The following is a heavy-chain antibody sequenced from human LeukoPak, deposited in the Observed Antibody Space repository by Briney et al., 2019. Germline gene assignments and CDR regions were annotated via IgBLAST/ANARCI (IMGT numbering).Heavy chain of an antibody. V-gene: IGHV4-38-2*01. D-gene: IGHD1-14*01. CDR3: ARGPRWEPPLGY. Sequence: SETLSLTCAVSGYSISSGYYWGWIRQPPGKGLEWIGSIYHSGSTYYNPSLKSRVTISVDTSKNQFSLKLSSVTAADTAVYYCARGPRWEPPLGYWGQGTLSPSPQ. J-gene: IGHJ4*02. CDR2: IYHSGST. CDR1: GYSISSGYY.